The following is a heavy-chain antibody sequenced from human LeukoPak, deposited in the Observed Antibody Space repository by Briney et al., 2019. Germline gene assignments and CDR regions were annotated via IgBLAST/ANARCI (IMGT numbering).Heavy chain of an antibody. D-gene: IGHD5-24*01. Sequence: ASVKVSCKAPGYTFTSYGISWVRQAPGQGLEWMGWISAYNGSTNYAQKLQGRVTMTTDTSTSTAYMELRSLRSDDTAVYYCARDGRSLPVEMATTDYWGQGTLVTVSS. J-gene: IGHJ4*02. CDR3: ARDGRSLPVEMATTDY. CDR1: GYTFTSYG. V-gene: IGHV1-18*01. CDR2: ISAYNGST.